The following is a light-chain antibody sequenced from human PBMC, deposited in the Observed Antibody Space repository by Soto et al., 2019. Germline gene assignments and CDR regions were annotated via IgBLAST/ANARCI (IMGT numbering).Light chain of an antibody. CDR3: QYYESSLSGYV. V-gene: IGLV1-40*01. CDR2: GNS. CDR1: SSNIGAGYD. J-gene: IGLJ1*01. Sequence: QSVLTRPPSVSGAPGQRVTISCTGSSSNIGAGYDVHWYQQLPGAAPKLLIYGNSNRPSGVPDRFSGSKSGTSASLAITGLQAEHEADYYCQYYESSLSGYVFGTGTKVTVL.